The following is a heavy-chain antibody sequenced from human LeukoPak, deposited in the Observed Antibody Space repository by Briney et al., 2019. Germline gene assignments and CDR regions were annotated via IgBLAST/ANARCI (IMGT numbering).Heavy chain of an antibody. V-gene: IGHV4-31*03. CDR1: GGSISSSSYY. Sequence: SETLSLTCTVSGGSISSSSYYWGWIRQHPGKGLEWIGYIYYSGSTYYNPSLKSRVTISVDTSKNQFSLKLSSVTAADTAVYYCARNVGYCSSTSCPSAIWGQGTMVTVSS. D-gene: IGHD2-2*01. CDR2: IYYSGST. J-gene: IGHJ3*02. CDR3: ARNVGYCSSTSCPSAI.